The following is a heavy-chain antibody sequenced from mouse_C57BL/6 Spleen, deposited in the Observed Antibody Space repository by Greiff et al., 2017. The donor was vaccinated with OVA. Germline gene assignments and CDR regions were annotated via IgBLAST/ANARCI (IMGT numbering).Heavy chain of an antibody. V-gene: IGHV2-6-1*01. CDR2: IWSDGST. D-gene: IGHD1-1*01. CDR3: ARQLLRYGYYAMDY. CDR1: GFSLTSYG. J-gene: IGHJ4*01. Sequence: QVQLKESGPGLVAPSQSLSITCTVSGFSLTSYGVHWVRQPPGKGLEWLVVIWSDGSTTYNSALKSRLSISKDNSKSQVFLKMNSLQTDDTAMYYCARQLLRYGYYAMDYWGQGTSVTVSS.